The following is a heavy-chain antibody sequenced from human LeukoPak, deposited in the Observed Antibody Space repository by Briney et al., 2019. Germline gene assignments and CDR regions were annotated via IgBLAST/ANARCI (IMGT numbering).Heavy chain of an antibody. J-gene: IGHJ4*02. D-gene: IGHD2-2*01. V-gene: IGHV1-3*01. Sequence: ASVTVSCKASGYTFTSYAMHWVRQAPGQRPEWMGWINAGNSNTKYSQKFQGRVTITRATSASTAYMELSSLRPEDTAVYYCARVQSAYCSSSSCYGGYFDYWGQGTLVTVSS. CDR1: GYTFTSYA. CDR3: ARVQSAYCSSSSCYGGYFDY. CDR2: INAGNSNT.